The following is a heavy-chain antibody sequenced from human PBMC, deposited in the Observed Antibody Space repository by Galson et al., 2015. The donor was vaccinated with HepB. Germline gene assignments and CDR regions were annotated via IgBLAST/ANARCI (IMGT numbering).Heavy chain of an antibody. Sequence: CAISGDSVSSHSAAWNWIRQSPSRGLEWLGRTYYRSKWYNDYAVSVKSRITINPDTSKNQFSLQLNSVTPEDTAVYYCAREESHYDSSGYYIRADQYYFDYWGQGTLVTVSS. V-gene: IGHV6-1*01. CDR2: TYYRSKWYN. J-gene: IGHJ4*02. CDR1: GDSVSSHSAA. D-gene: IGHD3-22*01. CDR3: AREESHYDSSGYYIRADQYYFDY.